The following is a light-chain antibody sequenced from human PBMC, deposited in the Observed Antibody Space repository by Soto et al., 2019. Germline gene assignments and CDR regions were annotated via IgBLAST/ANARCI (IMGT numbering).Light chain of an antibody. CDR2: DAS. CDR3: QQRSNWPLT. V-gene: IGKV3-11*01. Sequence: EIVLTQSPATVSLSPGVRATLSCRASQTVSSYLAWFQQKPGQAPRLLIYDASNRATGIPARFSGSGSGTDFTLTISSLEPEDFAVYYCQQRSNWPLTFGGGTKVEIK. CDR1: QTVSSY. J-gene: IGKJ4*01.